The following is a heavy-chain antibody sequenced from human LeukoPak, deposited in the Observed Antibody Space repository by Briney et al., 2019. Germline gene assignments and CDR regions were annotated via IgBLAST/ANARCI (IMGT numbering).Heavy chain of an antibody. CDR3: ARDSRSPVLYYYYYMDV. Sequence: GSLGLSCAASGFTFSSYSMNWVRQAPGKGLEWVSYISSSSSTIYYADSVKGRSTISRDNAKNSLYLQMNSLRAEDTAVYYCARDSRSPVLYYYYYMDVWGKGTTVTVSS. CDR1: GFTFSSYS. V-gene: IGHV3-48*04. CDR2: ISSSSSTI. D-gene: IGHD3-10*01. J-gene: IGHJ6*03.